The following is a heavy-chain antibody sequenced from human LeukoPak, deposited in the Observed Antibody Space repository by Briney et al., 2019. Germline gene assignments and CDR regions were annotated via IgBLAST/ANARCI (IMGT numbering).Heavy chain of an antibody. D-gene: IGHD1-14*01. J-gene: IGHJ6*03. CDR3: AREIRPGNYYYYMDV. Sequence: SETLSLTCTVSGGSISTSSYYWGWIRQPPGKGLECIGNIYYSGSTYYNPSLKSRVPISVDTSKNQFSLKLSSVTAADTAVYYCAREIRPGNYYYYMDVWGKGTTVTVSS. V-gene: IGHV4-39*02. CDR2: IYYSGST. CDR1: GGSISTSSYY.